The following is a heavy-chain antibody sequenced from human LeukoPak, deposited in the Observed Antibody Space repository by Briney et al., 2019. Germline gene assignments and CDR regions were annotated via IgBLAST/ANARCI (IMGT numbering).Heavy chain of an antibody. CDR3: ARGYSSTWFKTWDF. V-gene: IGHV4-59*08. Sequence: PSETLSLTCTVSGGSISTYYWNWIRQPPGKGQEWVGYIYYSGTTNYNPSLKSRVTISVDPSKTQFSLKLTSVTAADTAVYYCARGYSSTWFKTWDFWGQGTLVTVSS. CDR2: IYYSGTT. D-gene: IGHD6-13*01. J-gene: IGHJ4*02. CDR1: GGSISTYY.